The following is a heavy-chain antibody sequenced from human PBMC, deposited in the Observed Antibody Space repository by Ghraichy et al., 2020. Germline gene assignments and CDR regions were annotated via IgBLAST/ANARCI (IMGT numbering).Heavy chain of an antibody. Sequence: SETLSLTCTVSGGSISSYYWSWIRQPPGKGLEWIGYIYYSGSTNYNPSLKSRVTISVDTSKNQFSLKLSSVTAADTAVYYCARTAAAALWASYNWFDPWGQGTLVTVSS. V-gene: IGHV4-59*01. CDR2: IYYSGST. CDR1: GGSISSYY. J-gene: IGHJ5*02. D-gene: IGHD6-13*01. CDR3: ARTAAAALWASYNWFDP.